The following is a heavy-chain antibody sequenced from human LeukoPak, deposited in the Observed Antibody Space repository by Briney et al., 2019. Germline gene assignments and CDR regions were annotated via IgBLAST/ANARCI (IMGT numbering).Heavy chain of an antibody. D-gene: IGHD2-2*01. V-gene: IGHV4-34*01. CDR1: GGSFSGYY. CDR3: ARHPCSSTSCYPDPGYGMDV. Sequence: SETLSLTCAVYGGSFSGYYWSWIRQPPGKGLEWIGEINHSGSTNYNPSLKSRVTISVDTSKNQFSLKLSSVTAADTAVYYCARHPCSSTSCYPDPGYGMDVWGQGTTVTVSS. CDR2: INHSGST. J-gene: IGHJ6*02.